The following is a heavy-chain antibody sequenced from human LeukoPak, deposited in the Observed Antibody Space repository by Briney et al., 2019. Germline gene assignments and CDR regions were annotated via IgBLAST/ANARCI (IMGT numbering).Heavy chain of an antibody. CDR2: IYYSGST. V-gene: IGHV4-59*01. Sequence: PSETLSLTCTVSGGSISSYYWSWIRQPPGKGLEWIGYIYYSGSTNYNPSLKSRVTISVDTSKNQFSLRLSSVTAADTAVYYCARRSYGDYYFGYWGQGTLVTVSS. D-gene: IGHD4-17*01. CDR3: ARRSYGDYYFGY. J-gene: IGHJ4*02. CDR1: GGSISSYY.